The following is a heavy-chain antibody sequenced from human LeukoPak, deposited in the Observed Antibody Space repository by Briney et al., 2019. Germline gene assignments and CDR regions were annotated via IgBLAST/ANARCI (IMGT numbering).Heavy chain of an antibody. V-gene: IGHV1-18*04. CDR1: GYTFTSYG. CDR2: TSAYNGNT. CDR3: ARGTDYGDYGGYYYGMDV. Sequence: ASVKVSCKASGYTFTSYGISWVRQAPGQGLEWMGWTSAYNGNTNYAQKLQGRVTMTTDTSTSTAYMELRSLRSDDTAVYYCARGTDYGDYGGYYYGMDVWGKGTTVTVSS. D-gene: IGHD4-17*01. J-gene: IGHJ6*04.